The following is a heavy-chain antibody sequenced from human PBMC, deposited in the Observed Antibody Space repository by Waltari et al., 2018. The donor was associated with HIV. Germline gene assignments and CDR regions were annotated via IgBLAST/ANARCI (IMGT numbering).Heavy chain of an antibody. CDR1: GGSITDPS. CDR2: IYYSGST. D-gene: IGHD3-10*01. J-gene: IGHJ6*02. V-gene: IGHV4-59*11. CDR3: ARDLGVLGSYPYHYKGMDV. Sequence: QLQLQESGPGLVQPSETLSLTYTVPGGSITDPSWGWIRQPPGKGLEWLGQIYYSGSTNYNPSLRSRVTISIDTSKSQFSLTLRSVTVADTAVYYCARDLGVLGSYPYHYKGMDVWGQGTTVTVSS.